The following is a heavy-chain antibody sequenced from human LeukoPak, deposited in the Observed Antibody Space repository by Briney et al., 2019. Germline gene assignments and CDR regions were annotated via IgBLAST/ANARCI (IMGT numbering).Heavy chain of an antibody. CDR3: ARDPDDLRYFDL. J-gene: IGHJ2*01. V-gene: IGHV4-34*01. CDR1: GGSFSGYY. Sequence: SETLSLTCAVYGGSFSGYYWSWIRQPPGKGLEWIGEINHSGSTNYNPSLKSRVTISVDTSKNQFSLKLSSVTAADTAVYYCARDPDDLRYFDLWGRGTLVTVSS. CDR2: INHSGST.